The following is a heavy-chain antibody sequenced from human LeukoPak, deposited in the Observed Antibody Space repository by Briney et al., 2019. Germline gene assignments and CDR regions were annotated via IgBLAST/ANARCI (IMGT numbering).Heavy chain of an antibody. CDR2: IYYSGST. CDR1: GGSISSSSYY. V-gene: IGHV4-39*01. CDR3: ARLRHPNY. J-gene: IGHJ4*02. Sequence: SETLSLTCTVSGGSISSSSYYWGWIRQPPGKGLEWIGSIYYSGSTYYNPSLKSRVTISVDTSKNQFSLKLSSVTAADTAMYYCARLRHPNYWGQGTLVTVSS.